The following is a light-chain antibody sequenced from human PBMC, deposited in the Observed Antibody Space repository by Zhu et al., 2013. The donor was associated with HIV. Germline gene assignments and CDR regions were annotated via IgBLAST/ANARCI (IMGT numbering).Light chain of an antibody. CDR1: KLGDKY. CDR3: QAWDGSVV. Sequence: SYKLTQPPSVSVYPGQTASITCSGDKLGDKYACWYQQKPGQSPILLLYQDNKRPSGIPERFSGSNSGNTATLTISGTQAMDEADYYCQAWDGSVVFGGGTKLTVL. V-gene: IGLV3-1*01. CDR2: QDN. J-gene: IGLJ2*01.